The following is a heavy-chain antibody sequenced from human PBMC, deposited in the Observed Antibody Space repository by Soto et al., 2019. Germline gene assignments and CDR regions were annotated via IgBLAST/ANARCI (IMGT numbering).Heavy chain of an antibody. CDR3: ARGRVGATSTLFDY. V-gene: IGHV3-7*01. D-gene: IGHD1-26*01. CDR2: INQDGSEK. J-gene: IGHJ4*02. CDR1: GFTFSTYA. Sequence: GGSLRLSCAASGFTFSTYAMHWVRQAPGKGLEWVANINQDGSEKYYVDSLKGRFTISRDNAKNSLHLQMNSLRVEDTAVYYCARGRVGATSTLFDYWGQGTLVTVSS.